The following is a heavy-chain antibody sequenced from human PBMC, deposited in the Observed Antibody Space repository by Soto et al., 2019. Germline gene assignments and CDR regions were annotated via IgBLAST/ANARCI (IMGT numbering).Heavy chain of an antibody. CDR2: TFYRSKWYN. J-gene: IGHJ4*02. D-gene: IGHD6-19*01. CDR3: AYSFGTGWYLNLDS. V-gene: IGHV6-1*01. Sequence: SQTLSLTCAISGDSVSNNSAAWNWVRQSPSRGLEWLGRTFYRSKWYNDFAVSVKSRITINPDTSKNQFSLQLDSVTPEDTDVYYCAYSFGTGWYLNLDSWGQGNLVTVSS. CDR1: GDSVSNNSAA.